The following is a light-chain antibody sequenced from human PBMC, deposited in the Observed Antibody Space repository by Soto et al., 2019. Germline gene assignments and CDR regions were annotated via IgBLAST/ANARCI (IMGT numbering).Light chain of an antibody. CDR3: SSYTSSSTLV. CDR2: DVS. CDR1: SSDVGGYNY. Sequence: QSVLTQHASVSGSPGQSITISCTGTSSDVGGYNYVSWYQQHPGKAPKFMIYDVSNRPSGVSNRFSGSKSGNTASLTISGLQAEDEADYYCSSYTSSSTLVFGGGTKLTVL. J-gene: IGLJ2*01. V-gene: IGLV2-14*01.